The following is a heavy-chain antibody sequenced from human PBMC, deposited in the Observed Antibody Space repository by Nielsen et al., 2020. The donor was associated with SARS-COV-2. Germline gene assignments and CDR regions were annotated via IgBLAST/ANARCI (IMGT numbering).Heavy chain of an antibody. V-gene: IGHV3-11*06. CDR3: ARDSPTRYYGMDV. CDR1: GFTFSDYY. CDR2: ISSSSSYT. Sequence: GESLKISCAASGFTFSDYYMSWIRQAPGKGLEWVSYISSSSSYTNYADSVKGRFTISRDNAKNSLYLQMNSLRAGDTAVYYCARDSPTRYYGMDVWGQGTTVTVSS. J-gene: IGHJ6*02.